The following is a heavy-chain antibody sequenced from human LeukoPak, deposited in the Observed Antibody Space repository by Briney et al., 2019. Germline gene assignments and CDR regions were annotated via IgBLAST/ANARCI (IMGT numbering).Heavy chain of an antibody. CDR3: ARQELVDVVATTY. J-gene: IGHJ4*02. CDR2: INPNSGGT. V-gene: IGHV1-2*02. CDR1: GYTFTGYF. D-gene: IGHD5-12*01. Sequence: GASVKVSFKASGYTFTGYFMHWVRQAPGQGLEWMGWINPNSGGTNYAQKFQGRVTMTRDTSISTAYMELSRLRSDDTAVYYCARQELVDVVATTYWGQGTLVTVSS.